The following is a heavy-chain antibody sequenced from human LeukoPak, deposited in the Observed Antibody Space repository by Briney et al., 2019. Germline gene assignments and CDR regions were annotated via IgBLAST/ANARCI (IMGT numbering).Heavy chain of an antibody. CDR1: GFTFSSYA. CDR3: AKGNYGSFYFDY. CDR2: ISGSGGST. J-gene: IGHJ4*02. D-gene: IGHD6-6*01. Sequence: GGSLRLSCAASGFTFSSYAMSWVRQAPGKGLEWVSAISGSGGSTCYADSVKGRFTISRDNSKNTLYLQMNSLRAEDTAVYYCAKGNYGSFYFDYWGQGTLVTVSS. V-gene: IGHV3-23*01.